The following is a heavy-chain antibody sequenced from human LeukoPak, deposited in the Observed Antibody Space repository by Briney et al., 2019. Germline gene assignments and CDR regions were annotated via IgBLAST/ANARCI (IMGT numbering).Heavy chain of an antibody. D-gene: IGHD1-26*01. CDR2: INPKSGDQ. CDR3: ARTLPNYYYGMDV. CDR1: RYTFSDYF. J-gene: IGHJ6*02. V-gene: IGHV1-2*04. Sequence: SEQVSCQPSRYTFSDYFLLWVRPPPAQEVAWMGWINPKSGDQQHQHMFQGSVSMTRDTSINAAYMELSRLRSDDTSVYYCARTLPNYYYGMDVWGQGTTVTVSS.